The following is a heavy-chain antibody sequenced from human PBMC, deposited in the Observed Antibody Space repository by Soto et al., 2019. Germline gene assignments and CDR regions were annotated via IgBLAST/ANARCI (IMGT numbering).Heavy chain of an antibody. CDR3: ARAGTGDY. V-gene: IGHV3-30-3*01. CDR1: GFTFSSYA. J-gene: IGHJ4*02. Sequence: QVQLVESGGGVVQPGRSLRLSCAASGFTFSSYAMHWVRQAPGKGLEWVAVISYDGSNKYYADSVKGRFTISRDNSKNTLYLQMSSLRAEDTAVYYCARAGTGDYWGQGTLVTVSS. D-gene: IGHD1-1*01. CDR2: ISYDGSNK.